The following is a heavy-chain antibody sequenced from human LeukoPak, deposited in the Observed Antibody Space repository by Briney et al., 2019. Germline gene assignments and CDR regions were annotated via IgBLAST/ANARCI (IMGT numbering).Heavy chain of an antibody. CDR2: KYYSGSA. CDR3: ATPYCSSLSCLDVFNM. V-gene: IGHV4-31*03. D-gene: IGHD2-2*01. J-gene: IGHJ3*02. CDR1: GVSVSDARYH. Sequence: SQTLSLTCNVSGVSVSDARYHCTWTRQHPSKRLQWTGYKYYSGSAKYNPSLKSRLTISIDTAKNQFSLQLSSVTAADTATYYCATPYCSSLSCLDVFNMWGQGTRVTVSS.